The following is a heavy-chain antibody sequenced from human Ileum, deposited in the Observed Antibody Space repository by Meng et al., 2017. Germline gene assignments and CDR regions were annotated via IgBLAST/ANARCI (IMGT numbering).Heavy chain of an antibody. V-gene: IGHV3-7*01. D-gene: IGHD2/OR15-2a*01. Sequence: GGSLRLSCAASGFTFSTYYMSWVRQAPGKGLEWVANIKQDGSEKYYGDSVKGRFTISRDNAKNSLYLQMNSLRVEDTAVYYCARHFHWFDPWGQGTLVTGAS. CDR3: ARHFHWFDP. CDR2: IKQDGSEK. CDR1: GFTFSTYY. J-gene: IGHJ5*02.